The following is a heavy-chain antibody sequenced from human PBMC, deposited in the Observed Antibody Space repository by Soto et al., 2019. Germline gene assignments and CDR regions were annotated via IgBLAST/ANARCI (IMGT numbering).Heavy chain of an antibody. CDR2: ISGGGGGK. Sequence: EVRLLESGGGLEQPGGSLRLSCTTSGFTFDNFAMSWVGQAPGRGLEWVSAISGGGGGKYYEDSVRGRFIISRDNSKNTVYLQLNGLRTEDTAVYYCAKDVHYDSSGGLDYWGQGTLVTVSS. CDR3: AKDVHYDSSGGLDY. V-gene: IGHV3-23*01. J-gene: IGHJ4*02. D-gene: IGHD3-22*01. CDR1: GFTFDNFA.